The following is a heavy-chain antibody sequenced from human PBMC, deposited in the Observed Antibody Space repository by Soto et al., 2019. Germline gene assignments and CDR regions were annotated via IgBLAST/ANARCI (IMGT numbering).Heavy chain of an antibody. Sequence: GGSLRLSCAASGFTVSSNYMSWVRQAPGKGPEWVSVIYSGGSTYYADSVKGRFTISRDNSKNTLYLQMNSLRAEDTAVYYCARDLHSCSSTSCYFGGSYYYMDVWGKGTTVTVSS. CDR1: GFTVSSNY. D-gene: IGHD2-2*01. V-gene: IGHV3-66*01. CDR3: ARDLHSCSSTSCYFGGSYYYMDV. CDR2: IYSGGST. J-gene: IGHJ6*03.